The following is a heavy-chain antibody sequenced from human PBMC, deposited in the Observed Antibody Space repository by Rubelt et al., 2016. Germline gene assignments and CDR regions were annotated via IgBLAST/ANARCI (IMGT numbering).Heavy chain of an antibody. CDR2: INHSGST. V-gene: IGHV4-34*01. CDR3: ARKRWGSGYYYGMDV. Sequence: QVQLQQWGAGLLKPSETLSLTCAVYGGSFSGYYWSWIRQPPGKGLEWIGEINHSGSTNYNPSLKSRVTLSGDTSKNQFSLKLSSVTAADTAVYYCARKRWGSGYYYGMDVWGQGTTVTVSS. CDR1: GGSFSGYY. D-gene: IGHD7-27*01. J-gene: IGHJ6*02.